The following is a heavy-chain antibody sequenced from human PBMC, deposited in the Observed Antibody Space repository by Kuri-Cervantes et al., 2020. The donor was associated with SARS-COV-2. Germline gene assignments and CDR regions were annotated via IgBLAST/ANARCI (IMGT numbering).Heavy chain of an antibody. J-gene: IGHJ2*01. CDR3: AKDRDSSSWLHWYFDL. D-gene: IGHD6-13*01. CDR1: GFTVSSNY. V-gene: IGHV3-53*01. Sequence: GGSLRLSCAASGFTVSSNYMSWVRQAPGKGLEWVSVIYSGGSTYYADSVKGRFTISRDNSKNTLYLQMNSLRAEDTAIYYCAKDRDSSSWLHWYFDLWGRGTLVTVSS. CDR2: IYSGGST.